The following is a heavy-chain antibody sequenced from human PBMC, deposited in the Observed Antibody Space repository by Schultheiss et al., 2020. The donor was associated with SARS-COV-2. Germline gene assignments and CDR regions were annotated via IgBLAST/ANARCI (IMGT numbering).Heavy chain of an antibody. Sequence: ASVKVSCKASGYTFTSYDINWVRQATGQGLEWMGWMNPNSGNTGYAQKFQGRVTLTSDSSISTAFMELSRLTSEDTAVYYCARRDSSAWASWFDPWGQGTLVTVSS. CDR2: MNPNSGNT. CDR1: GYTFTSYD. CDR3: ARRDSSAWASWFDP. D-gene: IGHD3-22*01. J-gene: IGHJ5*02. V-gene: IGHV1-8*01.